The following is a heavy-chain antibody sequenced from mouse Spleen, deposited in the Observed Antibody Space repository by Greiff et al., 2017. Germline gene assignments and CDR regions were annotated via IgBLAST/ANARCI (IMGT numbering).Heavy chain of an antibody. D-gene: IGHD2-13*01. J-gene: IGHJ2*01. CDR2: ISSGGGNT. Sequence: EVKLVESGGGLVKPGGSLKLSCAASGFTFSSYTMSWVRQTPAKRLEWVATISSGGGNTYYPDSVKGRFTISRDNARNTPYLQMSSLRSEDTAMYYCARSLIYGDLFDYWGQGTTLSVSS. CDR3: ARSLIYGDLFDY. V-gene: IGHV5-9*04. CDR1: GFTFSSYT.